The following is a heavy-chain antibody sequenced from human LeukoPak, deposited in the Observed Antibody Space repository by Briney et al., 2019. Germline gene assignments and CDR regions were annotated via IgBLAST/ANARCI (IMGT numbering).Heavy chain of an antibody. Sequence: GGSLRLSCAASGFTFSSYAMSWVRQAPGKGLEWVSAISGSGGSTYYADSVKGRFTISRDNSKNTLYLQMNSLRAEDTAVYYCAKDHVSGWYYYYYYGMDVWGQGTTVTVSS. CDR2: ISGSGGST. J-gene: IGHJ6*02. V-gene: IGHV3-23*01. CDR3: AKDHVSGWYYYYYYGMDV. CDR1: GFTFSSYA. D-gene: IGHD6-19*01.